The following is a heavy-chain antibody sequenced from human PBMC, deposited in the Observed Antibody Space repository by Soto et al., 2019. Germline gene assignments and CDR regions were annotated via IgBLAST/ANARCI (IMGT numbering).Heavy chain of an antibody. Sequence: QVQLQESGPGLVKPSQTLSLTCTVSGGSISSGDYYWSWIRQPPGKGLEWIGYIYYSGSTYYNPSLKSRVTISVDTSKIQFSLKLSSVTAADTAVYYCAREDSYGPYVWYFDLWGRGTLVTVSS. CDR1: GGSISSGDYY. CDR3: AREDSYGPYVWYFDL. V-gene: IGHV4-30-4*01. D-gene: IGHD5-18*01. J-gene: IGHJ2*01. CDR2: IYYSGST.